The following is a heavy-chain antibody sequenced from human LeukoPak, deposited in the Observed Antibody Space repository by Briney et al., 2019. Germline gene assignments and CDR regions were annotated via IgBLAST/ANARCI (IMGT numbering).Heavy chain of an antibody. CDR1: GYTLTELS. D-gene: IGHD3-3*01. CDR2: FDPEDGET. Sequence: GASVNVSCKVSGYTLTELSMHWVRQVPGKGLEWMGGFDPEDGETIYAQKFQGRVTMTEDTSTDTAYMELSSLRSEDTAVYYCATKIPTIFGVVPTGMDVWGKGTTVTVSS. J-gene: IGHJ6*03. CDR3: ATKIPTIFGVVPTGMDV. V-gene: IGHV1-24*01.